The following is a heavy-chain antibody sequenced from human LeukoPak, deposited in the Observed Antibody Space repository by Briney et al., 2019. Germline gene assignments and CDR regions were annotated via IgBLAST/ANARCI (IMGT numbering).Heavy chain of an antibody. Sequence: AGGSLRLSCAASGFTFSSYWMHWVRQAPGKGLVWVSRINTDVTSTRYADSVKGRFTISRDNAKNTLYLQMNSLRVEDTAVYYCARGSFYNGYENFDYWGQGTLVTVSS. V-gene: IGHV3-74*01. CDR2: INTDVTST. J-gene: IGHJ4*02. CDR3: ARGSFYNGYENFDY. D-gene: IGHD5-12*01. CDR1: GFTFSSYW.